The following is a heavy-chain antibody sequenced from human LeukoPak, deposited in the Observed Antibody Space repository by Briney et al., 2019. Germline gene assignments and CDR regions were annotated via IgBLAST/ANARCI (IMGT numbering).Heavy chain of an antibody. Sequence: ETLSLTCAVYGGSFSGYYWSWIRQPPGKGLEWIGEINHSGSTNYNPSLKSRVTISVDTSKNQFSLELSSVTAADTAVYYCATTLYYYDSSGSNAFDIWGQGTMVTVSS. CDR2: INHSGST. CDR1: GGSFSGYY. J-gene: IGHJ3*02. CDR3: ATTLYYYDSSGSNAFDI. V-gene: IGHV4-34*01. D-gene: IGHD3-22*01.